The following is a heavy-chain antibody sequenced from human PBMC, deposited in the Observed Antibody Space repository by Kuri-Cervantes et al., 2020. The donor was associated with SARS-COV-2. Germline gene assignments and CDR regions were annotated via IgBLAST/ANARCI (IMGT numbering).Heavy chain of an antibody. CDR2: ISSSSSTI. V-gene: IGHV3-48*01. J-gene: IGHJ4*02. CDR3: AKGKTGDSR. CDR1: GFTFSSYS. Sequence: GESLKISCAASGFTFSSYSMNWVRQAPGKGLEWVSYISSSSSTIYYADSVKGRFTISRDNPKNTLYLQMNSLRPEDTAVYYCAKGKTGDSRWGQGTLVTVSS. D-gene: IGHD7-27*01.